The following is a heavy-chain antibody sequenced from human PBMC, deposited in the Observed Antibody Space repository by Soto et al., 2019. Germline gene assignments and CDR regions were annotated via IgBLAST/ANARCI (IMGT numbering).Heavy chain of an antibody. V-gene: IGHV1-69*01. D-gene: IGHD6-13*01. J-gene: IGHJ4*02. CDR3: ARGEGAAAGTGTPLDY. CDR1: GGTFSSYA. Sequence: QVQLVQSGAEVKKPGSSVKVSCKASGGTFSSYAISWVRQAPGQGLEGMGGIIPIFGTANYAQKFQGRVTITADESTSTAYMELSSLRSEDTAVYYCARGEGAAAGTGTPLDYWGQGTLVTVSS. CDR2: IIPIFGTA.